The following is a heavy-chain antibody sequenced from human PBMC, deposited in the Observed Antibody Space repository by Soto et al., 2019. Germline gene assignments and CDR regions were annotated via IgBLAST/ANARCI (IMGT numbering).Heavy chain of an antibody. CDR1: GFTFSSYA. Sequence: PGGSLRLSCAASGFTFSSYAMSWVRQAQGTGLEWGPAISVSGGSTYYAGCVKGRFTISRDNGRNTLYLQMNSLRAENMAVYYGAKDSSTDNYHHGREGWDQGSTVTTSS. CDR2: ISVSGGST. J-gene: IGHJ6*02. V-gene: IGHV3-23*01. CDR3: AKDSSTDNYHHGREG.